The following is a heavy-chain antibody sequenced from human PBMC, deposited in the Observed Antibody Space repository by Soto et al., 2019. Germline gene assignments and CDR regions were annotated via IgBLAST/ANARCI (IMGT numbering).Heavy chain of an antibody. J-gene: IGHJ6*02. CDR2: IYYSGST. V-gene: IGHV4-39*01. CDR1: GDSMSSSNYH. CDR3: ASPRTRRVRGLSYYGMDV. D-gene: IGHD3-16*01. Sequence: SETLSLTCTVSGDSMSSSNYHWGWIRQPPGKGLEWIGSIYYSGSTYYNPSLKSRVTISIDTSKNQFSLKLTSVTAAATSVYYCASPRTRRVRGLSYYGMDVWGEGSTVT.